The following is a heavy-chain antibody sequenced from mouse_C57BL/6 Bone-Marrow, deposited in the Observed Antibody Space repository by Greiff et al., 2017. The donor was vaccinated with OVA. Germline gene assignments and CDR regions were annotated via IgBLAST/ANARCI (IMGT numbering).Heavy chain of an antibody. V-gene: IGHV5-4*03. Sequence: EVMLVESGGGLVKPGGSLKLSCAASGFTFSSYAMSWVRQTPEKRLEWVATISDGGSYTYYPDNVKGRFTISRDNAKNNLYLQMSHRKSEDTAMYYCARAGAGYFDVWGTGTTVTVSS. CDR2: ISDGGSYT. J-gene: IGHJ1*03. CDR3: ARAGAGYFDV. CDR1: GFTFSSYA.